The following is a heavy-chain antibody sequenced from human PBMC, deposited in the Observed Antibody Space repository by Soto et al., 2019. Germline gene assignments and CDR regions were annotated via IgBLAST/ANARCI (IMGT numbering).Heavy chain of an antibody. V-gene: IGHV3-23*01. D-gene: IGHD3-3*01. CDR2: ISGSGGST. CDR1: GFTFSSYA. J-gene: IGHJ6*02. CDR3: AGARSMYYDFWSGYSPYYYYGMDV. Sequence: PGGSLRLSCTASGFTFSSYAMSWVRQAPGKGLEWVSAISGSGGSTYYADSVKGRFTISRDNSKNTLYLQMNSLRAEDTAVYYCAGARSMYYDFWSGYSPYYYYGMDVWGQGTTVTVSS.